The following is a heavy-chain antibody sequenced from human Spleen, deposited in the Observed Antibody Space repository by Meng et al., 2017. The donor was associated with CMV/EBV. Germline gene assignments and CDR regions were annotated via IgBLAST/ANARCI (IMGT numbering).Heavy chain of an antibody. CDR1: GYSFSSYW. V-gene: IGHV5-51*01. Sequence: ESLKISCKASGYSFSSYWIAWVRQMPGKGLEWVGIIFPAGSDTRYSPSFQGQVTISADTSSSTAYLQWSSLKASHTAVYFCARIEGYCSTTNCYFGPFDYWGQGTLVTVSS. D-gene: IGHD2-2*01. CDR2: IFPAGSDT. CDR3: ARIEGYCSTTNCYFGPFDY. J-gene: IGHJ4*02.